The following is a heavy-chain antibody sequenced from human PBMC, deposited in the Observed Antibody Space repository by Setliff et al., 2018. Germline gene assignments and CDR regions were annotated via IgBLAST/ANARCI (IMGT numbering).Heavy chain of an antibody. CDR2: INGVNGDT. Sequence: ASVKVSCKASGYTFTAYDIHWVRQAPGQRLGWTGWINGVNGDTKYSENFQGRVTFTRDTSATTAYMELSRLRSEDTAVYYCARGPLDFVVVPAAAKFDYWGQGTLVTVSS. V-gene: IGHV1-3*01. CDR3: ARGPLDFVVVPAAAKFDY. J-gene: IGHJ4*02. D-gene: IGHD2-2*01. CDR1: GYTFTAYD.